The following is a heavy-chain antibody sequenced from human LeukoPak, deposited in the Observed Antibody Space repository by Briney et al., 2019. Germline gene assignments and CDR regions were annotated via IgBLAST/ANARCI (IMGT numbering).Heavy chain of an antibody. Sequence: SETLSLTCTVSGGSISSGSYYWSWIRQPAGKGLEWIGRIYTSGSTNYNPSLKSRVTISVDMSKNQFSLRLSSVTAADTAVYYCARGSDDYVWGSYRYGLRYYFDYWGQGTLVTVSS. CDR1: GGSISSGSYY. D-gene: IGHD3-16*02. CDR2: IYTSGST. J-gene: IGHJ4*02. CDR3: ARGSDDYVWGSYRYGLRYYFDY. V-gene: IGHV4-61*02.